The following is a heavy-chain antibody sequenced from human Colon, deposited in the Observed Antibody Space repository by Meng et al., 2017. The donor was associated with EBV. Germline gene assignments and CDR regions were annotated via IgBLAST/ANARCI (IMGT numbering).Heavy chain of an antibody. V-gene: IGHV4-4*03. CDR1: RCSIDSDNW. D-gene: IGHD3-10*01. J-gene: IGHJ5*02. CDR3: ARDYYASGFVFDL. CDR2: FSHIGTT. Sequence: PRRPLPLTCRCLRCSIDSDNWWNWVRQTPGKGLEWIGEFSHIGTTNYNPSLKSRFTISIDNSKNQFSLKLTSVTAADTAVYYCARDYYASGFVFDLWGQGTLVTVSS.